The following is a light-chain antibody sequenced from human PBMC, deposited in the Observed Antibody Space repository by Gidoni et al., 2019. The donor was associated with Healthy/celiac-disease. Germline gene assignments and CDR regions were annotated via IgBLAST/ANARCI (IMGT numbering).Light chain of an antibody. CDR2: AAS. J-gene: IGKJ3*01. CDR1: QDISSW. Sequence: DIKRTQSPSSVSASAGDRVTITCRASQDISSWLAWYQKKPGKTPEHGIYAASSLKSGVPSRSGGGGSGTDFPLTISSLQPEEFATYYCHQANSFPFTFXPXTKVDIK. V-gene: IGKV1-12*01. CDR3: HQANSFPFT.